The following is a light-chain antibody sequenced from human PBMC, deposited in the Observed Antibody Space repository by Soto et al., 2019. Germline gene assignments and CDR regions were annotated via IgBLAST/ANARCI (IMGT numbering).Light chain of an antibody. V-gene: IGKV3-15*01. J-gene: IGKJ1*01. CDR3: QQYNNWPPWT. Sequence: EMVLTQSPGTLSLSPGQRATLSCRASQSVSSGNLAWYQQKPGQAPRLLIYGASTRATGIPARFSGSGSGTEFTLTISSLQSEDFAVYYCQQYNNWPPWTFGQGTKVDIK. CDR2: GAS. CDR1: QSVSSGN.